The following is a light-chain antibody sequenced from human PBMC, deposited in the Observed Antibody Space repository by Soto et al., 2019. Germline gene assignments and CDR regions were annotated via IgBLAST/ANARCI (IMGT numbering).Light chain of an antibody. CDR2: SND. CDR3: ATWDDSLSGVV. V-gene: IGLV1-47*02. J-gene: IGLJ2*01. CDR1: SSNIETND. Sequence: QSVLTQPPSASGTPGQRVTISCSGSSSNIETNDISCHQQLPGSAPKLLIYSNDQRPSGVPDRFSASKSGTSASLAISGLRSEDEAEYFCATWDDSLSGVVFGGGTKLTVL.